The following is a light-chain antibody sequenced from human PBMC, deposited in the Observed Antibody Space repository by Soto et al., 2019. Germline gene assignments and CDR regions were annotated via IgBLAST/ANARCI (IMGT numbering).Light chain of an antibody. CDR2: SNN. CDR3: AAWDGSLNGPV. J-gene: IGLJ1*01. Sequence: QSVLTQPLSASGTPGQRVTISCSGSSSNIGSNTVNWYRQLPGTAPKLLIYSNNQRPSGVPDRFSGSKSGTSASLAISGLQSEDEADYYCAAWDGSLNGPVFGTGTKVTV. CDR1: SSNIGSNT. V-gene: IGLV1-44*01.